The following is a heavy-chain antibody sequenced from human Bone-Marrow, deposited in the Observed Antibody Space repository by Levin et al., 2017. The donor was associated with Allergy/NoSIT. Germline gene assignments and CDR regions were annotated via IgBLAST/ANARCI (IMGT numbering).Heavy chain of an antibody. CDR1: GGTFSSYA. J-gene: IGHJ4*02. D-gene: IGHD6-13*01. V-gene: IGHV1-69*13. CDR3: ARARQVKRSSSWKSHFDY. CDR2: IIPIFGTA. Sequence: SVKVSCKASGGTFSSYAISWVRQAPGQGLEWMGGIIPIFGTANYAQKFQGRVTITADESTSTAYMELSSLRSEDTAVYYCARARQVKRSSSWKSHFDYWGQGTLVTVSS.